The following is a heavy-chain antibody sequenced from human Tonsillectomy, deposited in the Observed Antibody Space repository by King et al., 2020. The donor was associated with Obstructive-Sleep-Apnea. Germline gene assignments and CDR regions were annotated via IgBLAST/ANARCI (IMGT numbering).Heavy chain of an antibody. CDR3: GRDRPATYYYDSGSYRPAQG. Sequence: VQLVESGAEVKKPGASVKVSCKASGYTFIGYYMHWVRQAPGQGLEWMGWINPNSGGTNYAQKFQGRVTMTRDTSINTAYLELSRLRSDDTDVYYCGRDRPATYYYDSGSYRPAQGWGQGTLVTVSS. J-gene: IGHJ4*02. CDR2: INPNSGGT. CDR1: GYTFIGYY. V-gene: IGHV1-2*02. D-gene: IGHD3-10*01.